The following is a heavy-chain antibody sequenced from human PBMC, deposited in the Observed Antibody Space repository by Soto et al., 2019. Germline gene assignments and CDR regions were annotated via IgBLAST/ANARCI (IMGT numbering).Heavy chain of an antibody. CDR3: ARFIGNFDL. D-gene: IGHD3-16*02. CDR1: GGSISSYY. CDR2: IYYSGST. V-gene: IGHV4-59*08. Sequence: QVQLQESGPGLVKPSETLSLTCTVSGGSISSYYWSWIRQPPGKGLEWIGYIYYSGSTNYNPSLKIRVTISVARSKNQCSLKLSSVTAAVTYVYYCARFIGNFDLWGRGTLVTVSS. J-gene: IGHJ2*01.